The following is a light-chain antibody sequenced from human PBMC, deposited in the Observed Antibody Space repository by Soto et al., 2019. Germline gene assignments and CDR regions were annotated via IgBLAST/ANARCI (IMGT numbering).Light chain of an antibody. Sequence: QSVLTQPPSVSGVPGQRVTISCTGSSFNIGAGYDVHWYQQLPGTAPKLLIYGNNNRPSGVPDRFSGSKSGTSASLAITGLQAEDEADYYCQSYDSSLSGGVFGGGTQLTVL. V-gene: IGLV1-40*01. CDR2: GNN. J-gene: IGLJ7*01. CDR3: QSYDSSLSGGV. CDR1: SFNIGAGYD.